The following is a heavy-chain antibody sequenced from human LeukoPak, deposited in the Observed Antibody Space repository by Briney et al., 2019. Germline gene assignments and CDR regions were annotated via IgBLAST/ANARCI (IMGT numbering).Heavy chain of an antibody. D-gene: IGHD5-12*01. CDR2: INPNSGAT. Sequence: ASVKVSCKTSGYTFTANYMQWVRQAPGQGLEWMGWINPNSGATKYAQKFQGRVTMTRDTSISTAYMELSRLRSDDTAIYYCAKDQNTGYANNWFDPWGQGTLVTVSS. J-gene: IGHJ5*02. CDR1: GYTFTANY. CDR3: AKDQNTGYANNWFDP. V-gene: IGHV1-2*02.